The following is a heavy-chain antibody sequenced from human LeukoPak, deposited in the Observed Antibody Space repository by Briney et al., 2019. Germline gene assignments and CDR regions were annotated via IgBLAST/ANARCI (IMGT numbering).Heavy chain of an antibody. J-gene: IGHJ4*02. D-gene: IGHD6-19*01. CDR2: INPNSGGT. CDR3: ARELSSGWYPIAIDY. CDR1: GYTFTGYY. V-gene: IGHV1-2*02. Sequence: APVKVSCKASGYTFTGYYMHWVRQAPGQGLEWMGWINPNSGGTNYAQKFQGRVTMTRDTSISTAYMELSRLRSDGTAVYYCARELSSGWYPIAIDYWGQGTLVTVSS.